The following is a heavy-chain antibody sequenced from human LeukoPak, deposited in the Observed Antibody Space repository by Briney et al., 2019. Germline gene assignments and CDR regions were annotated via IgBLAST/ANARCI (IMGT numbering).Heavy chain of an antibody. CDR1: GGTFSSYA. CDR2: IIPILGIA. CDR3: ASGSYYYGSGSYYNWISY. V-gene: IGHV1-69*04. D-gene: IGHD3-10*01. Sequence: SVKVSWEASGGTFSSYAISWVRQAPGQGLEWMGRIIPILGIANYAQKFQGRVTITADKSTSTAYMELSSLRSEDTAVYYCASGSYYYGSGSYYNWISYWGQGTLVTVSS. J-gene: IGHJ4*02.